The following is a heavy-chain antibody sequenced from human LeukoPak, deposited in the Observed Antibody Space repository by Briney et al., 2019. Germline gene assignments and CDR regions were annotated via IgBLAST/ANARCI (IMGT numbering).Heavy chain of an antibody. CDR2: MNPNSGNT. D-gene: IGHD3-10*01. V-gene: IGHV1-8*01. J-gene: IGHJ3*02. CDR3: ARGQGTGITMVRVSDAFDI. CDR1: GYTFTSYD. Sequence: ASVTVSCKASGYTFTSYDINWVRQATGQGLEWMGWMNPNSGNTGYAQKFQGRVTITRNTSISTAYMELSSLRSEDTAVYYCARGQGTGITMVRVSDAFDIWGQGTMVTVSS.